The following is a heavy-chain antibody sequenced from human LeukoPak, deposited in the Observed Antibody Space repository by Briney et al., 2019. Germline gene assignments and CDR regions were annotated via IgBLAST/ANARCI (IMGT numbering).Heavy chain of an antibody. CDR3: ARGRFGSSGFDY. J-gene: IGHJ4*02. CDR1: GFTFSSYS. CDR2: ISSSSSYI. Sequence: GGSLRLSCGASGFTFSSYSMNWVRQAPGKGLEWVSSISSSSSYIYYADSVKGRFTISRDNAKNSLYLQMNSLRAEDTAVYYCARGRFGSSGFDYWGQGTLVTVSS. D-gene: IGHD3-22*01. V-gene: IGHV3-21*01.